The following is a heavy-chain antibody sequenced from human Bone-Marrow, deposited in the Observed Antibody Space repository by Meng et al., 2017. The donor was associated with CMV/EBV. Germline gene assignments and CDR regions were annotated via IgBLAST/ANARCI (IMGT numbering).Heavy chain of an antibody. CDR1: GYTFTGYY. J-gene: IGHJ4*02. Sequence: GYTFTGYYMHWVRQDPGQGLEWMGWINPNSGGTNYAQKFQGRVTMTRDTSISTAYMELSRLRSDDTAVYYCARERGSTMVRGVTLGYWGQGTLVTVSS. CDR3: ARERGSTMVRGVTLGY. D-gene: IGHD3-10*01. V-gene: IGHV1-2*02. CDR2: INPNSGGT.